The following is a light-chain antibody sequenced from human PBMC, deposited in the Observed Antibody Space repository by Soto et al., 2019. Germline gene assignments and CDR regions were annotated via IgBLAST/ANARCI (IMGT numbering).Light chain of an antibody. V-gene: IGLV1-40*01. Sequence: QSVLTQPPSVSGAPGQRVTISCTGSSSNIGAGYDVHWYQQLPGTAPKLLIYGNSNRTSGVPDRFSGSKSGTSASLAITGLQAEDEADYYCQSSDSSLSRVFGGGTKLTVL. J-gene: IGLJ2*01. CDR3: QSSDSSLSRV. CDR1: SSNIGAGYD. CDR2: GNS.